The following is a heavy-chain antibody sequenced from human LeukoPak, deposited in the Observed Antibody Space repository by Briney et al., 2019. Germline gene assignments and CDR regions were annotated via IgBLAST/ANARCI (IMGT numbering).Heavy chain of an antibody. Sequence: KPSETLSLTCAVYGGCFSGYYWNWIRQPPGKGLEWIGEINHSGSTNYNPSLKSRVTISVDTSKNQFSLKLSSVTAADTAVYYCARDVDTTSYWGQGTLVTASS. CDR1: GGCFSGYY. CDR3: ARDVDTTSY. V-gene: IGHV4-34*01. D-gene: IGHD5-18*01. J-gene: IGHJ4*02. CDR2: INHSGST.